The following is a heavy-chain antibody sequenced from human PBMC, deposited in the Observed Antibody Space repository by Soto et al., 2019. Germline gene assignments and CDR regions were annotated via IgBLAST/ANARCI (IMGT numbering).Heavy chain of an antibody. V-gene: IGHV4-39*01. CDR3: ARHTAGSLAHFGMDV. CDR1: GDSVSSSSYY. J-gene: IGHJ6*02. CDR2: LYYSGSS. D-gene: IGHD3-10*01. Sequence: SETLSLTCTVSGDSVSSSSYYWGWIRQPPGKGLEWIGSLYYSGSSYYKPSLKSRVSISVDTSKNQFSLKLNSVAAADTAVYYCARHTAGSLAHFGMDVWGQGTTVTVSS.